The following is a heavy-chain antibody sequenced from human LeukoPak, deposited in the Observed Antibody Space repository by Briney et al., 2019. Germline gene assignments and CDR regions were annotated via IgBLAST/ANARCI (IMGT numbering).Heavy chain of an antibody. CDR2: INHSGST. J-gene: IGHJ6*03. D-gene: IGHD1-7*01. CDR1: GGSFSGYY. Sequence: PSETLSLTCAVYGGSFSGYYWSWIRQPPGKGLEWIGEINHSGSTNYNPSLKSRVTISVDTSKNQFSLKLSSVTAADTAVYYCARVRLELRNLYYYYYYMDVWGKGTTVTVSS. V-gene: IGHV4-34*01. CDR3: ARVRLELRNLYYYYYYMDV.